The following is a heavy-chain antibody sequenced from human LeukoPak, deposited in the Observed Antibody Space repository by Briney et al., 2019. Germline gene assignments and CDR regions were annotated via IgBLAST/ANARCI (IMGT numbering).Heavy chain of an antibody. D-gene: IGHD5-18*01. CDR3: ARARGQYSYGFPFDY. CDR1: GYTVTSYY. Sequence: ASVKVSCKASGYTVTSYYMHWVRQAPGQGLEWMGIINPSGGSTSYAQKFQGRVTMTRDTSTSTVYMELSSLRSEDTAVYYCARARGQYSYGFPFDYWGQGTLVTVSS. V-gene: IGHV1-46*01. J-gene: IGHJ4*02. CDR2: INPSGGST.